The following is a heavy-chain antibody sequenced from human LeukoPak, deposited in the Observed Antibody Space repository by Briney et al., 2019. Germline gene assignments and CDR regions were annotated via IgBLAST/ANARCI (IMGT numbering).Heavy chain of an antibody. CDR2: VTSSSNYI. V-gene: IGHV3-21*01. D-gene: IGHD2-2*01. CDR3: AKSSSSCYGCVDY. CDR1: GFTFSSYG. Sequence: RSGGSLRLSCAASGFTFSSYGMNWVRQAPGKGLEWVSSVTSSSNYIYNTDSVKGRFTISRDNAKNSLYLQMNSLRAEDTAVYYCAKSSSSCYGCVDYWGQGTLVTVSS. J-gene: IGHJ4*02.